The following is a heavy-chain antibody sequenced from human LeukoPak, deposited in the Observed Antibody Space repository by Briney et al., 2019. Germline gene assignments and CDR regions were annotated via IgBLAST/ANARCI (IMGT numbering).Heavy chain of an antibody. J-gene: IGHJ4*02. D-gene: IGHD6-6*01. CDR3: ARDRGAARFDF. Sequence: GGSLRLSCAASGFTFRNHGMRWVRQAPGKGLEWVAIIWYDGSNKYYVDSVKGRFTISRDNSKNTLYLQMNSLRVEDTAVYYCARDRGAARFDFWGQGTQVTVSS. CDR1: GFTFRNHG. V-gene: IGHV3-33*01. CDR2: IWYDGSNK.